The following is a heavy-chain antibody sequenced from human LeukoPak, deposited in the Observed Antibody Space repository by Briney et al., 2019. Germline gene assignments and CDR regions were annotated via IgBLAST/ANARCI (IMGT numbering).Heavy chain of an antibody. CDR1: GFSFSNYG. D-gene: IGHD6-19*01. CDR2: ISYDGLNE. Sequence: GGSLRLSCAASGFSFSNYGMHWVRQAPGKGLEWVAVISYDGLNEYYADSMQGRFTISRDNSKNTLYLQMNNLRTEDTAIYYCAKDPSPNERWLDGHFGYWGQGVLVTVSS. V-gene: IGHV3-30*18. CDR3: AKDPSPNERWLDGHFGY. J-gene: IGHJ4*02.